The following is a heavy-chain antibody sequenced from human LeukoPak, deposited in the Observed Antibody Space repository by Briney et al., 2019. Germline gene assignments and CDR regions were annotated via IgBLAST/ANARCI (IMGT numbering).Heavy chain of an antibody. CDR1: GFTFSSYG. J-gene: IGHJ4*02. Sequence: GRSLRLSCAASGFTFSSYGMHWVRQAPGKGLEWVAVRSYDGSNKYYADSVKGRFTISRDNSKNTLYLQMNSLRAEDTAVYYCAKGTWAAAGTSFDYWGQGTLVTVSS. CDR3: AKGTWAAAGTSFDY. V-gene: IGHV3-30*18. D-gene: IGHD6-13*01. CDR2: RSYDGSNK.